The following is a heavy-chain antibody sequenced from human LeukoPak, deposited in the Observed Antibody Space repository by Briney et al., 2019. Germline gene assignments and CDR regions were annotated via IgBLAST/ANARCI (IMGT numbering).Heavy chain of an antibody. V-gene: IGHV4-59*08. Sequence: SETLSLTCTVSGGSISSYYWSWIRQPPGKGLEWIGYIYYSGSTNYNPSPKSRVTISVDTSKNQFSLKLSSVTAADTAVYYCARHLQYQLLWVGWFDPWGQGTLVTVSS. D-gene: IGHD2-2*01. J-gene: IGHJ5*02. CDR2: IYYSGST. CDR1: GGSISSYY. CDR3: ARHLQYQLLWVGWFDP.